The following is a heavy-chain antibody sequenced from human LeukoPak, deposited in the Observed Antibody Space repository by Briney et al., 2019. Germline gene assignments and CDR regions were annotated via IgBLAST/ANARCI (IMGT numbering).Heavy chain of an antibody. J-gene: IGHJ4*02. Sequence: PSEPLSLTCAVYGGSFSGYYWSWIRQPPGKGLEWIGEINHSGSTNYNPSLKSRVTISVDTSKNQFSLKLSSVTAADTAVYYCARVLRRGGPFDYWGQGTLVTVSS. CDR3: ARVLRRGGPFDY. V-gene: IGHV4-34*01. CDR2: INHSGST. D-gene: IGHD3-3*01. CDR1: GGSFSGYY.